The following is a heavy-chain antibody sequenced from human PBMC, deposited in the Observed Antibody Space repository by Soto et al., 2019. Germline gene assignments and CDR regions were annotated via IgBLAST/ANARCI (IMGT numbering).Heavy chain of an antibody. J-gene: IGHJ4*02. D-gene: IGHD1-26*01. CDR3: ARRWGRTSDY. V-gene: IGHV4-59*12. CDR2: IYYSGST. CDR1: GGSISSYY. Sequence: QVQLQESGPGLVKPSETLSLTCTVSGGSISSYYWSWIRQPPGKGLEWIGHIYYSGSTNSNPSLKRRVTISVDTPTIPFSLTLSSVTAADTTVYFCARRWGRTSDYWGQGTLVTVSS.